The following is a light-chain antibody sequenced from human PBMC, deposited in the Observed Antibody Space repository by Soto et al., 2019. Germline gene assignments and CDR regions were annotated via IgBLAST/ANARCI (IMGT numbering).Light chain of an antibody. Sequence: EVVITQSPGAVSVSPGERATLSCRASQSVTSNVAWYQQKPGQAPRLLIYRASARATGVPARFSGSGSGTEFTLTIRSLQSEDFGIYYCQQYDYWWTFGQGTKLDIK. V-gene: IGKV3-15*01. J-gene: IGKJ1*01. CDR1: QSVTSN. CDR2: RAS. CDR3: QQYDYWWT.